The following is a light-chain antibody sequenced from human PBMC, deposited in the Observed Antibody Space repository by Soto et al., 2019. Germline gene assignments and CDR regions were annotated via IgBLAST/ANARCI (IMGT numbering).Light chain of an antibody. J-gene: IGKJ4*01. CDR2: SSS. V-gene: IGKV3-20*01. CDR1: QSVSSTY. CDR3: QQYNSWPLT. Sequence: ELVLTQSPGTLSLSPGDRATLSCRASQSVSSTYLAWYQQRPGQAPRLLIYSSSSRASGIPDRFSGSGSGTDFTLTISRLEPEDFAVYYCQQYNSWPLTFGGGTKVDIK.